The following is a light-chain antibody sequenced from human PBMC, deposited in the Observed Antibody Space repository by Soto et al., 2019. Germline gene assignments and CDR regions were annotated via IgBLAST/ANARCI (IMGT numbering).Light chain of an antibody. V-gene: IGLV2-14*01. CDR2: DVS. CDR3: SSYTSSSPYVV. J-gene: IGLJ2*01. Sequence: QSALTQPASVSGSPGQSITISCTGTSSDVGGYNYVSWYQQHPGKAPKLMIYDVSTRPSGVSNRFSGSKSGNTASLTISGLQAADEADYYCSSYTSSSPYVVFGGGTKVTVL. CDR1: SSDVGGYNY.